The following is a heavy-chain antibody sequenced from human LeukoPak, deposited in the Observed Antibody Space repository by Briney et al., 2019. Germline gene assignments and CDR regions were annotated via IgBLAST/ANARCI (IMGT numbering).Heavy chain of an antibody. Sequence: ASVKVSCKASGGTFSSYAISWARLAPGQGLEWMGRIIPILGIANYAQKFQGRVTITADKSTSTAYMELSSLRSEDTAVYYCARVYCSSTSCYAECWAFDIWGQGTMVTVSS. D-gene: IGHD2-2*01. J-gene: IGHJ3*02. V-gene: IGHV1-69*04. CDR1: GGTFSSYA. CDR3: ARVYCSSTSCYAECWAFDI. CDR2: IIPILGIA.